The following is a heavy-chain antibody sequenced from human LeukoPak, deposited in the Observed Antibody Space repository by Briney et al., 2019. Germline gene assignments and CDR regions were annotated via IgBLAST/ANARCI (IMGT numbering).Heavy chain of an antibody. Sequence: PGGSLRLSCAASGFTFSSYSMNWVRQAPGKGLEWVSAISGSGGSTYYADSVKGRFTISRDNSKNTLYLQMNSLRAEDTAVYYCAKDPHDYGDGDYWGQGTLVTVSS. CDR2: ISGSGGST. D-gene: IGHD4-17*01. CDR1: GFTFSSYS. CDR3: AKDPHDYGDGDY. J-gene: IGHJ4*02. V-gene: IGHV3-23*01.